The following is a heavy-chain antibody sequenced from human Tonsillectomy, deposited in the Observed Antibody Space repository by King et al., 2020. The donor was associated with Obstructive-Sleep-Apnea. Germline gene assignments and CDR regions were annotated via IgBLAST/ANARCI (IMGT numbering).Heavy chain of an antibody. CDR2: IYPGDSNT. CDR1: GYSLNSYW. V-gene: IGHV5-51*01. J-gene: IGHJ4*02. Sequence: QLVQSGAEVKKPGESLKISCKGSGYSLNSYWIGWVRQMPGKGLEWMGIIYPGDSNTRYSPSFQGQFTFSAEKSISTSYLQWSSLKASDTAMYYCAKADYSSGWSTFDFWGQGTLVTVSS. CDR3: AKADYSSGWSTFDF. D-gene: IGHD6-19*01.